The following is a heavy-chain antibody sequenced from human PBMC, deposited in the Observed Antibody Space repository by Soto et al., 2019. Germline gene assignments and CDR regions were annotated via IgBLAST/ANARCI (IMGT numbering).Heavy chain of an antibody. Sequence: QVQLQESGPGLVKPSQTLSLTCTVSGGSISSGDYYWSWIRQPPGKGLEWIGYIYYSGSTYYNPSLKSRVTISVDTSQNQFSLKLSSVTAADTAVYYCARGDDYGGNSVDYWGQGTLVTVSS. D-gene: IGHD4-17*01. CDR3: ARGDDYGGNSVDY. V-gene: IGHV4-30-4*01. CDR2: IYYSGST. J-gene: IGHJ4*02. CDR1: GGSISSGDYY.